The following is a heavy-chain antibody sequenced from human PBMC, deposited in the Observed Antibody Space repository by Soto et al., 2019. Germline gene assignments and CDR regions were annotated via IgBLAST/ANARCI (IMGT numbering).Heavy chain of an antibody. V-gene: IGHV4-39*07. CDR3: AASYYAILTGHFAFDI. D-gene: IGHD3-9*01. Sequence: SETLSLTCTVSGVSISSRDYYWGWIRQPPGKGLEWIGMISYSGSTYYSPSLKSRVTISADTSKNQVSLKVSSVTAADTAVYYCAASYYAILTGHFAFDIWGHGTMVTVSS. J-gene: IGHJ3*02. CDR1: GVSISSRDYY. CDR2: ISYSGST.